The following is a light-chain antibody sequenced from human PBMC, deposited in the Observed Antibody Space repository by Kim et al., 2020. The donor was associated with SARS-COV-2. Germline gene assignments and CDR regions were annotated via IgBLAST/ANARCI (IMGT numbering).Light chain of an antibody. V-gene: IGKV3-20*01. J-gene: IGKJ2*01. CDR2: GAS. Sequence: SPGYRATISCRASQTGSSNSLAWYQQKPGQAPRLIISGASSRATGIPDRFSGSGSGTDFTLTIIRLEPEDFAVYYCQQYGGSPMYTFGQGTKLEI. CDR3: QQYGGSPMYT. CDR1: QTGSSNS.